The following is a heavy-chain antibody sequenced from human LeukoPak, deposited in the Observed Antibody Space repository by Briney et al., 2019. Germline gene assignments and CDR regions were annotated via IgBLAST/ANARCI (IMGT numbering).Heavy chain of an antibody. V-gene: IGHV4-31*03. J-gene: IGHJ4*02. CDR2: IYYSGST. CDR3: ARMTTVTKQTFDY. D-gene: IGHD4-17*01. Sequence: SETLSLTCTVSGGSISSGGYYWSWSRQHRGKGLEWIVYIYYSGSTYYNPSLKSRFTISVYTSKNQFSLKLSSVTAADTAVYYCARMTTVTKQTFDYWGQGTLVTVSS. CDR1: GGSISSGGYY.